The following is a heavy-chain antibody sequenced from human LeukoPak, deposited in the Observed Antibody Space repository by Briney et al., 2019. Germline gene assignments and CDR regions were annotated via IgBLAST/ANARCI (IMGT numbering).Heavy chain of an antibody. CDR3: AREPLRDGYNYYFDY. CDR2: IIPIFGTA. D-gene: IGHD5-24*01. Sequence: SVKVSCKASGGTFSSYAISWVRQAPGQGLEWMGGIIPIFGTANYAQKFQGRVTITTDESTSTAYMELSSLRSEDTAVYYCAREPLRDGYNYYFDYWGQGTLVTVSS. V-gene: IGHV1-69*05. CDR1: GGTFSSYA. J-gene: IGHJ4*02.